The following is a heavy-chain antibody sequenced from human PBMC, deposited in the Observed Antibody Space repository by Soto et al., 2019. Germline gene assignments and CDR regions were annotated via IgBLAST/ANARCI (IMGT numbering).Heavy chain of an antibody. Sequence: EVQLVESGGGLVQPGGSLRLSCAASGFTFSSYDMHWVRQATGKGLEWVSAIDTAGDTYYPGSVKGRFTISRENAKNSLYLQMNSLRAGDTAVYYCARDRAGVGFGEFLLDVWGQGTTVTVSS. V-gene: IGHV3-13*04. CDR3: ARDRAGVGFGEFLLDV. CDR1: GFTFSSYD. CDR2: IDTAGDT. D-gene: IGHD3-10*01. J-gene: IGHJ6*02.